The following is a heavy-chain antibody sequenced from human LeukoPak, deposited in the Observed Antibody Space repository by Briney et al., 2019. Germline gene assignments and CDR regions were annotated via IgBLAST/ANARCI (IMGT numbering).Heavy chain of an antibody. V-gene: IGHV3-53*01. Sequence: PGGSLRLSCAASGLTVSSNHMSWVRQAPGKGLEWVSLIKSDGTTEYADSVKGRFTISRDNSKNTLFPQMNSLRVEDTAVYYCARLRRGYWSRGTPVTVSS. CDR2: IKSDGTT. J-gene: IGHJ4*02. CDR1: GLTVSSNH. CDR3: ARLRRGY.